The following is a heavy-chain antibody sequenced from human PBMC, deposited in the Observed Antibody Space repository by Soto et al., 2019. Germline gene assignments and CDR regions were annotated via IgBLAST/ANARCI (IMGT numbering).Heavy chain of an antibody. V-gene: IGHV1-69*13. J-gene: IGHJ4*02. CDR1: GYTFTSNG. D-gene: IGHD3-10*01. Sequence: SVKVSCKASGYTFTSNGISWVRQAPGQGLEWMGGIIPIFGTANYAQKFQGRVTITADESTSTAYMELSSLRAEDTAVYYCATLSDGSGSYHFDYWGQGTLVTVSS. CDR3: ATLSDGSGSYHFDY. CDR2: IIPIFGTA.